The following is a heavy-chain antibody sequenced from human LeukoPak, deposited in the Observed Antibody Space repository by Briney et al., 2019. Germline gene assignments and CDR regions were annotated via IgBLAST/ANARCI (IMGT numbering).Heavy chain of an antibody. Sequence: GSLRLSCAASGFTFSSYGMHWVRQAPGKGLEWVAVISYDGSNKYYADSVKGRFTISRDNSKNTLYLQMNSLRAEDTAVYYCAEDYEQWLVLVYYYGMDVWGQGTTVTVSS. CDR1: GFTFSSYG. CDR3: AEDYEQWLVLVYYYGMDV. D-gene: IGHD6-19*01. J-gene: IGHJ6*02. V-gene: IGHV3-30*18. CDR2: ISYDGSNK.